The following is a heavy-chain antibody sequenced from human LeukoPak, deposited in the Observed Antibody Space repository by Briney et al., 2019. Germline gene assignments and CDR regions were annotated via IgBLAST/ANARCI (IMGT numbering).Heavy chain of an antibody. CDR2: IKQDGSEK. Sequence: PGGSLRLSCAASGFTFSSYWMSWVRQAPGKGLEWVANIKQDGSEKCYVDSVKGRFTISRDNAKNSLYLQMNSLRAEDTAVYYCARDSPGVGVVATTLIDYWGQGTLVTVSP. V-gene: IGHV3-7*03. J-gene: IGHJ4*02. D-gene: IGHD5-12*01. CDR3: ARDSPGVGVVATTLIDY. CDR1: GFTFSSYW.